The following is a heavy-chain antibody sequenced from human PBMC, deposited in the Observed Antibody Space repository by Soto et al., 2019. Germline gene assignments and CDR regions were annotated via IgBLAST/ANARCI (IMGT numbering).Heavy chain of an antibody. Sequence: QVQLVESGGGVVQPGRSLRLSCAASGFTFSSYAMHWVRQAPGKGLEWVAVISYDGSNKYYADSVKGRFTISRDNSKNXLYLQMTSLRAEDTAVYYCARVRDRPLLGWRMVAYWGQGTLVTVSS. D-gene: IGHD3-3*01. CDR3: ARVRDRPLLGWRMVAY. CDR2: ISYDGSNK. CDR1: GFTFSSYA. V-gene: IGHV3-30-3*01. J-gene: IGHJ4*02.